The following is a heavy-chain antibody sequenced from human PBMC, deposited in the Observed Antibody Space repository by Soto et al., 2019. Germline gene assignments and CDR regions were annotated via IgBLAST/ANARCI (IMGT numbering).Heavy chain of an antibody. CDR1: GYTFTSYG. J-gene: IGHJ4*02. V-gene: IGHV1-18*01. CDR3: ARDLVATSIDY. D-gene: IGHD5-12*01. CDR2: ISAYNGNT. Sequence: ASVKVSCKASGYTFTSYGISWVRQAPGQGLEWMGWISAYNGNTDYAQNLQGRVTMTTDTSTSTAYMELRSLRSDDTAVYYCARDLVATSIDYWGQGTLVTVAS.